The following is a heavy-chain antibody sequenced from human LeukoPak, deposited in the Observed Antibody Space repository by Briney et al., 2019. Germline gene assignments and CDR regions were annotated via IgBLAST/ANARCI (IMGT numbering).Heavy chain of an antibody. CDR3: ASRSWAAAGTPFDY. CDR2: IYHSGSS. J-gene: IGHJ4*02. CDR1: GGSISSSNW. D-gene: IGHD6-13*01. V-gene: IGHV4-4*02. Sequence: SETLSLTCAVSGGSISSSNWWSWVRQPPGKGLEWIGEIYHSGSSNYNPSLKSRLTISVDKSKNQFSLKLSSVTAADTAVYYCASRSWAAAGTPFDYWGXGILVTVSS.